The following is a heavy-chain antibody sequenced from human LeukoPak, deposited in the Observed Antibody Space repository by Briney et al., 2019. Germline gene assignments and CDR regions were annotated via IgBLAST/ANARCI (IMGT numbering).Heavy chain of an antibody. CDR3: ARLALGYCSGGTCPYYFDH. D-gene: IGHD2-15*01. V-gene: IGHV4-59*01. J-gene: IGHJ4*02. Sequence: SETLSLTCAVSGGSIGSYYWSWVRQPPGKGLEWIAYIDYSGSTRYNSSLESRLTISVDKSKNQFSLKLTSGTPADSAVYYCARLALGYCSGGTCPYYFDHWGQGTLVTVSS. CDR2: IDYSGST. CDR1: GGSIGSYY.